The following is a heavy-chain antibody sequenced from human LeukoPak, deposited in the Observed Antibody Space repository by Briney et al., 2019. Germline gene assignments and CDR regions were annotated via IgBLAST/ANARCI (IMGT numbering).Heavy chain of an antibody. D-gene: IGHD3-16*01. J-gene: IGHJ4*02. CDR1: GGSISTYY. V-gene: IGHV4-59*08. Sequence: SETLSLTCTVSGGSISTYYWSWIRQPPGKGLEWIGYINKRGFTNYNPSLKSRITISIDASKKQFSLKLRSVTAADTAVYYCARFDGCYGDYWGQGALVSASS. CDR2: INKRGFT. CDR3: ARFDGCYGDY.